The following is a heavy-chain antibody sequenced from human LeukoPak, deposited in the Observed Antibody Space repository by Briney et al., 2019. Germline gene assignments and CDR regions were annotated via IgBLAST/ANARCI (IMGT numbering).Heavy chain of an antibody. V-gene: IGHV3-7*01. CDR3: ASHSYGYNH. CDR2: IKQDGSGK. CDR1: GFTFSSYA. D-gene: IGHD3-16*01. Sequence: GGSLRLSCAASGFTFSSYAMSWVRQAPGKGLEWVADIKQDGSGKNYVDSVKGRFTIFRDNARNSLYLQMNSLRAEDTAVYYCASHSYGYNHWGQGTLVIVSS. J-gene: IGHJ5*02.